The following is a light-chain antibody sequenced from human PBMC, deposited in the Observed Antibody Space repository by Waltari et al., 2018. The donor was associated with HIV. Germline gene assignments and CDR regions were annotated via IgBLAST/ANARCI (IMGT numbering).Light chain of an antibody. V-gene: IGLV3-25*03. J-gene: IGLJ2*01. Sequence: SYELTQPPSVSVSPGQTARITCSGNALSKEYSCWYQQKPGQAPVLLIYRDIERPSAIPARFSGSSSGTTVTLTISGVQAEDEADYYCQSADTSSTYQDVVFGGGTKLTVL. CDR2: RDI. CDR1: ALSKEY. CDR3: QSADTSSTYQDVV.